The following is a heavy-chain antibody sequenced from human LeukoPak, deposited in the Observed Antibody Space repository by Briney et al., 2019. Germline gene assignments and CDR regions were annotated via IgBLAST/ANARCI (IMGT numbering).Heavy chain of an antibody. J-gene: IGHJ4*02. V-gene: IGHV1-18*01. CDR1: GYTFTSYG. Sequence: VASVKVSCKASGYTFTSYGISWVRQAPGQGLEWMGWISAYNGNTNYAQKFQGRVTVTTDTSTSTAYMELRSLRSDDTAVYYCARSSSVTIPGYYFDYWGQGTLVTVSS. CDR2: ISAYNGNT. CDR3: ARSSSVTIPGYYFDY. D-gene: IGHD2-21*01.